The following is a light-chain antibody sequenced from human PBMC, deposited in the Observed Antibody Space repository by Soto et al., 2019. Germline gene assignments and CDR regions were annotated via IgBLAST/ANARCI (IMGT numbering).Light chain of an antibody. V-gene: IGKV1-39*01. Sequence: DIQMTQSPSSVSASVGDRVTITCRASQSISTYLTWLQQKPGKAPRVLIYAANSLQSVVPSRFSGSGSGTDFTLTISSLQPEELAKCVGQQSYTVAPPFGGGARG. J-gene: IGKJ4*01. CDR2: AAN. CDR1: QSISTY. CDR3: QQSYTVAPP.